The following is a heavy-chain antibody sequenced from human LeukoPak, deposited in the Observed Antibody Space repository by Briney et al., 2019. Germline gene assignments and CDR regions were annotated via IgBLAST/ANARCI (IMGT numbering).Heavy chain of an antibody. D-gene: IGHD4-23*01. V-gene: IGHV1-2*02. CDR2: INPHSGGT. CDR3: ARDLLAGLTVVTSYWGY. CDR1: GYTFTGYY. J-gene: IGHJ4*02. Sequence: ASVKVSCKASGYTFTGYYIHWVRQAPGQGLEWMGWINPHSGGTNYAQKFQGGVTMTRDTSITTAYMELSSLRSDDTAVYYCARDLLAGLTVVTSYWGYWGQGTLVTVSS.